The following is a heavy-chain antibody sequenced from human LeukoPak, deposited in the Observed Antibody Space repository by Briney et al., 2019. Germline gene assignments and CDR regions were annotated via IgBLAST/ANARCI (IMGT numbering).Heavy chain of an antibody. CDR1: GGSISSYY. CDR2: IYYSGNT. D-gene: IGHD6-13*01. V-gene: IGHV4-59*08. CDR3: ARRARATAGGDYFDY. J-gene: IGHJ4*02. Sequence: PSETLSLTCTVSGGSISSYYWTWVRQPPGMRLEWIGYIYYSGNTNYNPSLKSRVTISLDTSRNQFSLKLSSVTAADTAVYYCARRARATAGGDYFDYWGQGTLVIVSS.